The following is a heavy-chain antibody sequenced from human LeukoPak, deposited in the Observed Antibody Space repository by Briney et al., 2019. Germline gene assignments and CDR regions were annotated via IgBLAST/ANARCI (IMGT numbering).Heavy chain of an antibody. CDR3: ARDGNPYCSSTSCYTPAQRMYYYYYYMDV. CDR1: GGTFSSYA. Sequence: GSSVKVSCKASGGTFSSYAISWVRQAPGQGLEWMGGIIPIFGTANYAQKFQGRVTITTDESTSTAYMELSSLRSEDTAVYYCARDGNPYCSSTSCYTPAQRMYYYYYYMDVWGKGTTVTVSS. CDR2: IIPIFGTA. J-gene: IGHJ6*03. V-gene: IGHV1-69*05. D-gene: IGHD2-2*01.